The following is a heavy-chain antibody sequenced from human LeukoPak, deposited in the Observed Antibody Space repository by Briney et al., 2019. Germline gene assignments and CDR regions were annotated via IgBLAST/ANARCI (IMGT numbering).Heavy chain of an antibody. J-gene: IGHJ6*02. CDR1: GFTFSSYE. CDR3: ARSRRDNYYYYYGMDV. Sequence: GGSLRLSCAASGFTFSSYEMTWVRQAPGKGLEWVSNISSSDTTIHYADSVKGRFTISRDNARNSLYLQMNSLRAEDTAVYYCARSRRDNYYYYYGMDVWGQGTAVTVSS. V-gene: IGHV3-48*03. D-gene: IGHD5-24*01. CDR2: ISSSDTTI.